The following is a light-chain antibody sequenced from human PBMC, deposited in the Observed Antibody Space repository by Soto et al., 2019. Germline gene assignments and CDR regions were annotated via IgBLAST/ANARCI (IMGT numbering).Light chain of an antibody. CDR1: QSVGSY. Sequence: EIVLTQSPATLSLSPGERATLSCRASQSVGSYFAWYQQSPGQAPRLLIYDASTRAAGIPARFRGSGSGTDFTLTISSLEPEDFAIYYCHQRSNWPRTFGQGTKVEIK. J-gene: IGKJ1*01. CDR2: DAS. V-gene: IGKV3-11*01. CDR3: HQRSNWPRT.